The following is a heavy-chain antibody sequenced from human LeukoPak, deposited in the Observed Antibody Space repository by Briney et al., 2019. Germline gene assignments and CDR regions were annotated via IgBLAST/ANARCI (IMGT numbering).Heavy chain of an antibody. V-gene: IGHV3-23*01. CDR2: ICGSGGST. CDR1: GFTFSNYA. Sequence: GGSLRLSCAASGFTFSNYAMSWVRQAPGKGPEWVASICGSGGSTYYGDFVKGRFTVSRDNSKNTLYLQMNSLRAEDTAAYYCAKCEGGSCYSVTDYWGPGTLATVSS. J-gene: IGHJ4*02. D-gene: IGHD2-15*01. CDR3: AKCEGGSCYSVTDY.